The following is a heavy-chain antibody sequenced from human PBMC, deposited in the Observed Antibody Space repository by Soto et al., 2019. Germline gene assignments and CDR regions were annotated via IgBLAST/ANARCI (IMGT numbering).Heavy chain of an antibody. Sequence: ASVKVSCKASGYTFTGYYMHWVRQAPGQGLEWMGWINPNSGGTNYAQKFQGRVTMTRDTSISTAYMELSRLRSDDTAVYYCARDSSSWYSGWFDPWGQGTLVTVS. CDR2: INPNSGGT. CDR3: ARDSSSWYSGWFDP. CDR1: GYTFTGYY. V-gene: IGHV1-2*02. D-gene: IGHD6-13*01. J-gene: IGHJ5*02.